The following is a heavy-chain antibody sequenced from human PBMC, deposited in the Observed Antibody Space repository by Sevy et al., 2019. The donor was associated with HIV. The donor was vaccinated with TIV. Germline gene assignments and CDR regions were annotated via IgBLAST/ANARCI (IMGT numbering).Heavy chain of an antibody. D-gene: IGHD2-21*01. CDR1: GFTFSTYS. V-gene: IGHV3-48*01. CDR3: ARAGGDCYSKYECSFVS. Sequence: GGSLRLSCAASGFTFSTYSMNWVRQAPGKGLEWVSYISSSSGTIYYADSVKGQFTISRDNAKSSLYLQMNGLRAEDKAVYYCARAGGDCYSKYECSFVSWGQGTLVTVSS. CDR2: ISSSSGTI. J-gene: IGHJ5*01.